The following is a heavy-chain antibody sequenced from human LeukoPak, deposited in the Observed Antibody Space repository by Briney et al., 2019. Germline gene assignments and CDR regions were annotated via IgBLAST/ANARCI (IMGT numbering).Heavy chain of an antibody. J-gene: IGHJ5*02. CDR3: ARSLLAAAAANWFDP. CDR2: IYTSGST. Sequence: SETLSLTCTVSGGSISSYYWSWIRQPAGKGLEWIGRIYTSGSTNYNPSLKSRVTMSVDTSKNQFSLKLSSVTAADTAVYYCARSLLAAAAANWFDPWGQGTLVTVSS. D-gene: IGHD6-13*01. CDR1: GGSISSYY. V-gene: IGHV4-4*07.